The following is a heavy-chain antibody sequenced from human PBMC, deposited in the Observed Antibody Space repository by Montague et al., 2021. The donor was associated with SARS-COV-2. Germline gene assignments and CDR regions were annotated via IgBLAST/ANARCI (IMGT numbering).Heavy chain of an antibody. Sequence: SETRSLTCTVSGGSISSYYWSWIRQSPGKGLEWIGYIYYSGRTNYSPSLKSRVTISVDTSKNQFSLKMISVIATDTAVYYCVRGGGNYADYYSYAMDVWGPGATVTVSS. J-gene: IGHJ6*02. V-gene: IGHV4-59*01. D-gene: IGHD4-23*01. CDR3: VRGGGNYADYYSYAMDV. CDR1: GGSISSYY. CDR2: IYYSGRT.